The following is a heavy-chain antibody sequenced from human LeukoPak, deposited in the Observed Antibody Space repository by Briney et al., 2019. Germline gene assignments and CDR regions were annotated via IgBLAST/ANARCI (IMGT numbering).Heavy chain of an antibody. CDR1: GFTVSSNY. CDR2: IYSGGST. CDR3: ARGGYSYGNYYGYFDL. D-gene: IGHD5-18*01. Sequence: PGGSLRLPCAASGFTVSSNYMSWVRQAPGKGLEWASFIYSGGSTYYADSVKGRFTISRDNSKNTLYLQMNSLRAADTAVYYCARGGYSYGNYYGYFDLWGRGTLVTVSS. V-gene: IGHV3-53*01. J-gene: IGHJ2*01.